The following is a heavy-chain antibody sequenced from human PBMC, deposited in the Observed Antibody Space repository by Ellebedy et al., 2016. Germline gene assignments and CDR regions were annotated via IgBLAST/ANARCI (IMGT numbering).Heavy chain of an antibody. V-gene: IGHV3-33*06. CDR1: GFTFSSYG. CDR3: AKGRPISNYPFRYYYYYYMDL. J-gene: IGHJ6*03. Sequence: GGSLRLSXVASGFTFSSYGMHWVRQAPGKGLEWVAVIWYDGTNKYYADSVKGRFTISRDNSKNTLYLQMNSLRAEDTAVYYCAKGRPISNYPFRYYYYYYMDLWGKGTTVTVSS. CDR2: IWYDGTNK. D-gene: IGHD4-11*01.